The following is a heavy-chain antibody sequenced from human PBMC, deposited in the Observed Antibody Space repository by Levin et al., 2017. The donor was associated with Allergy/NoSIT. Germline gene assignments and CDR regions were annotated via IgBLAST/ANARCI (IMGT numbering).Heavy chain of an antibody. CDR1: GFTFSSYG. Sequence: GESLKISCAASGFTFSSYGMHWVRQAPGKGLEWVAVISYDGSNKYYADSVKGRFTISRDNSKNTLYLQMNSLRAEDTAVYYCAKGNWGSAYYFDYWGQGTLVTVSS. CDR3: AKGNWGSAYYFDY. CDR2: ISYDGSNK. V-gene: IGHV3-30*18. J-gene: IGHJ4*02. D-gene: IGHD7-27*01.